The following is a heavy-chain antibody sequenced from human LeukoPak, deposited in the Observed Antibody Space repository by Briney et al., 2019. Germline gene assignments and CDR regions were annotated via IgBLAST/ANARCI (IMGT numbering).Heavy chain of an antibody. V-gene: IGHV1-18*01. CDR3: AGAGAAQAYRYYFGY. D-gene: IGHD6-13*01. J-gene: IGHJ4*02. Sequence: ASVKVSCKASGYTFTSYGISWVRQAPGQGLEWMGWISAYNGNTNYAQKLQGRVTMTTDTSTSTAYMELRSLRSDDTAVYYCAGAGAAQAYRYYFGYWGQGTLVTVSS. CDR2: ISAYNGNT. CDR1: GYTFTSYG.